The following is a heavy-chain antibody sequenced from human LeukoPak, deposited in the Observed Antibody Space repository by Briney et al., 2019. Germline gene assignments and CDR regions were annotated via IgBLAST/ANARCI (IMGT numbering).Heavy chain of an antibody. Sequence: SQTLSLTCAISGDSVSSNSAAWNWISQSPSRGLEWLGRTYYRSKWYNDNAVSVKSRLTISPDTSKNQFSLQLNSVTPEDTAVYYCARDSSIAPAAGDAFDIWGQGTMVTVSS. CDR2: TYYRSKWYN. J-gene: IGHJ3*02. CDR1: GDSVSSNSAA. D-gene: IGHD2-2*01. CDR3: ARDSSIAPAAGDAFDI. V-gene: IGHV6-1*01.